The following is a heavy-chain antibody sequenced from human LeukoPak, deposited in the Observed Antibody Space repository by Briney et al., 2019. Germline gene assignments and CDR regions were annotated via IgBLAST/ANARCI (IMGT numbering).Heavy chain of an antibody. V-gene: IGHV4-59*01. CDR1: GGSINSYY. CDR2: IYYSGST. Sequence: PSETLSLTCTVSGGSINSYYWSWIRQPPGRGLEWIGYIYYSGSTNYNPSLKSRVTISVDTSKNQFSLKLSSVTAADTAVYYCARDRPGGSSLDYWGQGILVTVSS. D-gene: IGHD6-13*01. CDR3: ARDRPGGSSLDY. J-gene: IGHJ4*02.